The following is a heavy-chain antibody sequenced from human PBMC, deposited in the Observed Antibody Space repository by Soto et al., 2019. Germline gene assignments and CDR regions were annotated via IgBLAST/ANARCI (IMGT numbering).Heavy chain of an antibody. D-gene: IGHD2-2*01. V-gene: IGHV4-4*07. CDR2: IYASGST. CDR1: GGSISTYY. J-gene: IGHJ4*02. CDR3: ARGGMVIIPTATAFDY. Sequence: TLSLTCTVSGGSISTYYWSWIRQPAGKGLEWIGRIYASGSTNYNPSLKSRVTMSVATSKNQFTLKLSSVTAADTAVYYCARGGMVIIPTATAFDYWGQGTLVTVSS.